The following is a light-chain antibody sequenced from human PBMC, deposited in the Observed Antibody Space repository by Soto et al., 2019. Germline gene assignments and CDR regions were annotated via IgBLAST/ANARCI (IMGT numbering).Light chain of an antibody. CDR3: QSYDSGLSVV. CDR1: SSNIGAGYD. CDR2: GNN. Sequence: QSVLTQPPSVSGAAGQRVTISCTGSSSNIGAGYDVHWYLQLPGTAPKRLIYGNNNRPSGVPDRFSGSKSGTSASLAITGLQAEDEADYYCQSYDSGLSVVFGGGTKVTVL. J-gene: IGLJ2*01. V-gene: IGLV1-40*01.